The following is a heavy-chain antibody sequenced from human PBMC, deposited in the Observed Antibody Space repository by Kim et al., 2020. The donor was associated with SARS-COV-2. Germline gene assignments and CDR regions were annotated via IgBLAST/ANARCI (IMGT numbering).Heavy chain of an antibody. J-gene: IGHJ5*02. CDR3: AREFPPSAGAAAGTSWFDP. D-gene: IGHD6-13*01. Sequence: GRFTISRDNSKNTLYLQMNSLRAEDTAVYYCAREFPPSAGAAAGTSWFDPWGQGTLVTVSS. V-gene: IGHV3-30*07.